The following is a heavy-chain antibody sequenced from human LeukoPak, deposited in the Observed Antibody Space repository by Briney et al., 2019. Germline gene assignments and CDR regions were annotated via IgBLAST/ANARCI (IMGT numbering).Heavy chain of an antibody. V-gene: IGHV1-24*01. Sequence: GASVTVSCKVSGYTLTELSMHWVRQAPGKGLEWMGGFDPEDGETIYAQKFQGRVTMTEDTSTDTAYMELSSLRSEDTAVYYCATVWYYYGSGSSPGVIHWFDPWGQGTLVTVSS. J-gene: IGHJ5*02. CDR1: GYTLTELS. CDR3: ATVWYYYGSGSSPGVIHWFDP. D-gene: IGHD3-10*01. CDR2: FDPEDGET.